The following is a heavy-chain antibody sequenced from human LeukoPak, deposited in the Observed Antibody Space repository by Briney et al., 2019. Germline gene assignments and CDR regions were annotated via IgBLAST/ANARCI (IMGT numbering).Heavy chain of an antibody. CDR1: GFPFSSYG. V-gene: IGHV3-30*03. CDR3: ARDISSGYYDAFDI. CDR2: LSYDGSNE. Sequence: GRSLRLSCAASGFPFSSYGMHWVRQAPGKGLEWVAVLSYDGSNEYYADSVKGRFTISRDNSKNTLYLQMNSLRAEDTAVYYCARDISSGYYDAFDIWGQGTMVTVSS. J-gene: IGHJ3*02. D-gene: IGHD3-22*01.